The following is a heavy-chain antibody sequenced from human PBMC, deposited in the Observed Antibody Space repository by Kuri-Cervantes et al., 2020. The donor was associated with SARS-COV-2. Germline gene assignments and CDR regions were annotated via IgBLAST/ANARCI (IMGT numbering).Heavy chain of an antibody. CDR2: ISAYNGNT. D-gene: IGHD5-12*01. J-gene: IGHJ4*02. Sequence: ASVKVSCKASGYTFTGYYMHWVRQAPGQGLEWMGWISAYNGNTNYAQKFQGRVTMTTDTSTSTAYMELRSLRSDDTAVYYCARGGGYSHFDHFDYWGQGSLVTVSS. CDR3: ARGGGYSHFDHFDY. CDR1: GYTFTGYY. V-gene: IGHV1-18*04.